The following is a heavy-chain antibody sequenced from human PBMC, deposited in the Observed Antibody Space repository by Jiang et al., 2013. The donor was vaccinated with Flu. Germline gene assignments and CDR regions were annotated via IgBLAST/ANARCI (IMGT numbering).Heavy chain of an antibody. CDR1: GGTFSSYA. D-gene: IGHD3-22*01. J-gene: IGHJ3*02. CDR2: IIPIFGTA. CDR3: ARGIHEVKGDAFDI. Sequence: GAEVKKPGSSVKVSCKASGGTFSSYAISWVRQAPGQGLEWMGGIIPIFGTANYAQKFQGRVTITADESTSTAYMELSSLRSEDTAVYYCARGIHEVKGDAFDIWGQGTMVTASS. V-gene: IGHV1-69*01.